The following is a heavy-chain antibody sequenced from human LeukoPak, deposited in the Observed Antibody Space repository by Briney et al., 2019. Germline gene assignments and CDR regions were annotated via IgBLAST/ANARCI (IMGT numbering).Heavy chain of an antibody. V-gene: IGHV1-2*02. CDR3: ARLDRSYGDYIFDY. Sequence: GASVKVSCKASGYTLTGYYMHWVRQAPGQGLEWMGGINPNSGGTNYAQKFQGRVTMTRDTSISTAYMELSRLRSDDTAVYYCARLDRSYGDYIFDYWGQGTLVTVSS. CDR1: GYTLTGYY. D-gene: IGHD4-17*01. CDR2: INPNSGGT. J-gene: IGHJ4*02.